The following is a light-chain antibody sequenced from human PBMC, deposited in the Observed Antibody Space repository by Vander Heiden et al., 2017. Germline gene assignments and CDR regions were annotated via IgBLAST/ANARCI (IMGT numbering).Light chain of an antibody. CDR2: EVN. CDR1: SSDVGGYNY. CDR3: SSYAGNNLV. J-gene: IGLJ1*01. V-gene: IGLV2-8*01. Sequence: QSALTQPPSASGSPGHSVTISCTGTSSDVGGYNYVAWYQQHPGKAPKLMINEVNKRPSGVPDRFSGSKSGNTASLTVSGLQAEDEADYLCSSYAGNNLVFGTGTQVTVL.